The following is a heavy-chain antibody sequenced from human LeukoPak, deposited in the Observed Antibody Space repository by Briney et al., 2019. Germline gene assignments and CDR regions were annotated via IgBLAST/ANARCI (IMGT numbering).Heavy chain of an antibody. CDR2: IIPNTGDT. Sequence: GASVKVSCKASGYTFSVYWIHWVRLAPKEGLEWMGWIIPNTGDTTIAQKFRGRVTMTRDTSISTAYMELSRLRSDDTAVYYCASIGEGYLWGQGTLVTVSS. CDR3: ASIGEGYL. CDR1: GYTFSVYW. J-gene: IGHJ5*02. V-gene: IGHV1-2*02. D-gene: IGHD3-3*01.